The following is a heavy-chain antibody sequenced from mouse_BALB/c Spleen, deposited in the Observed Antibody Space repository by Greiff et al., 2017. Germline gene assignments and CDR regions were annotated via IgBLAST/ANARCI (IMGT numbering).Heavy chain of an antibody. CDR2: IDPENGDT. J-gene: IGHJ2*01. V-gene: IGHV14-4*02. Sequence: VQLQQSGAELVRSGASVKLSCTASGFNIKDYYMHWVKQRPEQGLEWIGWIDPENGDTEYAPKFQGKATMTADTSSNTAYLQLSSLTSEDTAVYYCARATVVFDYWGQGTTLTVSS. D-gene: IGHD1-1*01. CDR1: GFNIKDYY. CDR3: ARATVVFDY.